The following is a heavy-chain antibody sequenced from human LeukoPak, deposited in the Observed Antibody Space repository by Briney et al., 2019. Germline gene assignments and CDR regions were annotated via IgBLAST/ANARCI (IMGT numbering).Heavy chain of an antibody. V-gene: IGHV3-66*01. CDR1: GFTFSSNY. Sequence: GGSLRLSCVASGFTFSSNYMSWVRQGPGKGLEWVSVIYSGPSTYYAYSVKSIFTISRDNSNNTLYLQMNTLRAQDTAVYYCANSMVRGLLNYFDYWGQGTLVTVSS. J-gene: IGHJ4*02. CDR3: ANSMVRGLLNYFDY. CDR2: IYSGPST. D-gene: IGHD3-10*01.